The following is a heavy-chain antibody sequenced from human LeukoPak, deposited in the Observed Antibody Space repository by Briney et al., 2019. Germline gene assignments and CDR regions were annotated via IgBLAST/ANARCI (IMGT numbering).Heavy chain of an antibody. CDR2: IKQDGSEK. Sequence: GGSLRLSCAASGFTLSTYWMSWVRQAPGRGLEWVANIKQDGSEKYYVDSVKGRFTISRDNAKNSLYLQMNSLRAEDTAVYYCARVPGILTGYSYYYYMDVWGKGTTVTISS. V-gene: IGHV3-7*01. CDR3: ARVPGILTGYSYYYYMDV. CDR1: GFTLSTYW. D-gene: IGHD3-9*01. J-gene: IGHJ6*03.